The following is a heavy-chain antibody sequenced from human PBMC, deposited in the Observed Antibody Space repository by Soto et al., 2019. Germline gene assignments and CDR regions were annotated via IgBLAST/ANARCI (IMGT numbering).Heavy chain of an antibody. Sequence: SETLSLTCTVSGGSISSSSYYWGWIRPPPGKGLEWIGSIYYSGSTYYNPSLKSRVTISVDTSKNQFSLKLSSVTAADTAVYYCARQRGLRGYSGYEYNWFDPWGQGTLVTVSS. CDR2: IYYSGST. J-gene: IGHJ5*02. CDR1: GGSISSSSYY. CDR3: ARQRGLRGYSGYEYNWFDP. V-gene: IGHV4-39*01. D-gene: IGHD5-12*01.